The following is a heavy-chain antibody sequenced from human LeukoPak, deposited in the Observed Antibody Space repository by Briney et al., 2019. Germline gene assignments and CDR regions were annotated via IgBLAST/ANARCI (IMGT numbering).Heavy chain of an antibody. CDR2: IYPGDSDT. D-gene: IGHD6-19*01. CDR3: ARGDISGYGLFDY. Sequence: GESLKISCKGFGYSFTNHWIGWVRQMPGKGLEWMGIIYPGDSDTRYSPSSQGQVTVSVDKSISTAYLQWSSLKASDTAMYYCARGDISGYGLFDYWGQGTLVTVSS. J-gene: IGHJ4*02. V-gene: IGHV5-51*01. CDR1: GYSFTNHW.